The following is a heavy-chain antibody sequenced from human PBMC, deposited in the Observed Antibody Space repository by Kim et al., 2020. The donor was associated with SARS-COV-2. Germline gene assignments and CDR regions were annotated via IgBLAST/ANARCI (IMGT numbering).Heavy chain of an antibody. J-gene: IGHJ4*02. D-gene: IGHD6-19*01. CDR2: IGNSGTVT. Sequence: GGSLRLSCAASGFTFSNYAMSWVRQAPGKGLEWVSIIGNSGTVTYYRDSVKGRFTISRDNSKNTLYLQMNNLRAEDTALYYCASAVNGWYDYWGQGTLVTVSS. V-gene: IGHV3-23*01. CDR1: GFTFSNYA. CDR3: ASAVNGWYDY.